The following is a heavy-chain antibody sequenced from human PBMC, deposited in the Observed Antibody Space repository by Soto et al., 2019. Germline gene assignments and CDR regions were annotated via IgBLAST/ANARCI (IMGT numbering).Heavy chain of an antibody. J-gene: IGHJ4*02. Sequence: EVQLLESGGGLVQPGGSLRLSCAASGFTFSNYAMSWVRQAPGKGLEWVSAIAGDSATAYYTDSVKGRFTISRDNSKNRLYLQVNSLRAEVMAVYYCGKLSGASCYAHLAYWGQGTLVTVSS. D-gene: IGHD2-15*01. CDR2: IAGDSATA. CDR3: GKLSGASCYAHLAY. V-gene: IGHV3-23*01. CDR1: GFTFSNYA.